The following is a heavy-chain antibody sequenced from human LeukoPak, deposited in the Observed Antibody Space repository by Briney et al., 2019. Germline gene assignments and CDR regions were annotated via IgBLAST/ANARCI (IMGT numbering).Heavy chain of an antibody. Sequence: AGGSLRLSCAASGFTFSSYAMSWVRQAPGKGLEWVSSISNSGGRTFYTDSVKGRFTISRDNAKNSLYLQMSNLRAEDTAVYFCARGGGLDVWGQGATVTVSS. V-gene: IGHV3-23*01. CDR3: ARGGGLDV. J-gene: IGHJ6*02. CDR2: ISNSGGRT. CDR1: GFTFSSYA. D-gene: IGHD3-16*01.